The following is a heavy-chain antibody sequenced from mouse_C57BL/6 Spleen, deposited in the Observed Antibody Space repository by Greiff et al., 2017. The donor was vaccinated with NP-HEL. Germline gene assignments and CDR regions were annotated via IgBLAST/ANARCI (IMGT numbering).Heavy chain of an antibody. CDR2: INPSTGGT. V-gene: IGHV1-42*01. CDR3: ARHGSGYGDY. Sequence: VQLQQSGPELVKPGASVKISCMASGYSFTGYYMNWVKQSPEKSLEWIGEINPSTGGTTYNQKFKAKATLTVDKTSSTAYMQLKSLTSEDSAVYYCARHGSGYGDYWGQGTTLTVSS. J-gene: IGHJ2*01. CDR1: GYSFTGYY. D-gene: IGHD3-2*02.